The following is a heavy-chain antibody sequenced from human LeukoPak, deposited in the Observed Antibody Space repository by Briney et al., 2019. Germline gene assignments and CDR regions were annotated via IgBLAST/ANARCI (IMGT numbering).Heavy chain of an antibody. CDR2: ISYDGSNK. V-gene: IGHV3-30*03. Sequence: PGGSLRLSCAASGFTFSSYWMNWVRQAPGKGLEWVAVISYDGSNKYYADSVKGRFTISRDNSKNTLYLQMNSLRAEDTAVYYCARDLLLDPLSTYSSSPRGLDYWGQGTLVTVSS. CDR1: GFTFSSYW. D-gene: IGHD6-13*01. J-gene: IGHJ4*02. CDR3: ARDLLLDPLSTYSSSPRGLDY.